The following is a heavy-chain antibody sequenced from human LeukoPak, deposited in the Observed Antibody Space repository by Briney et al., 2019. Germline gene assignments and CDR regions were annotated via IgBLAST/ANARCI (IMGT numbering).Heavy chain of an antibody. CDR3: ASSVFRRDGYNHPGGTFDY. D-gene: IGHD5-24*01. V-gene: IGHV3-23*01. CDR1: GFIFSSSA. J-gene: IGHJ4*02. Sequence: GGSLRLSCAVSGFIFSSSAMSWVRQAPGKGLEWVSAISGGGDDTSYADSARGRFTVSRDNSKNTLYLQMNSLRAEDTAVYYCASSVFRRDGYNHPGGTFDYWGQGTLVTVSS. CDR2: ISGGGDDT.